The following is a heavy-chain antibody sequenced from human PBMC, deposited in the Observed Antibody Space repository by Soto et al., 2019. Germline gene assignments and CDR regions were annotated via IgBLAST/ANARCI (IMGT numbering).Heavy chain of an antibody. J-gene: IGHJ4*02. CDR1: GFTFSSYS. V-gene: IGHV3-48*02. Sequence: VGSLRLSCAASGFTFSSYSTNWVRQAPGKGLEWVSYISPGSSSTILYADSVQSRFTISGDNAKNSLYLQMNSLRDEDTAVYYCAREPRGLLPIDYWGQGTLVTVSS. D-gene: IGHD2-21*02. CDR2: ISPGSSSTI. CDR3: AREPRGLLPIDY.